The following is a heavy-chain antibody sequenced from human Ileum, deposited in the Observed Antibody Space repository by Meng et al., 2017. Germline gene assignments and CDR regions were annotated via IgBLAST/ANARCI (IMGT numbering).Heavy chain of an antibody. CDR1: GGSFSSDNYY. CDR2: TYYNGSP. V-gene: IGHV4-30-4*01. Sequence: QVQLQESGPGLVKPSPTLSLTCSLSGGSFSSDNYYWTWIRQTPGKGLEWIGLTYYNGSPFYNPSLRSRVTISVDTSKDQFSLKLTSVTAADTAVYYCARERRHYYGSGSFDYWGQGILVTVSS. J-gene: IGHJ4*02. D-gene: IGHD3-10*01. CDR3: ARERRHYYGSGSFDY.